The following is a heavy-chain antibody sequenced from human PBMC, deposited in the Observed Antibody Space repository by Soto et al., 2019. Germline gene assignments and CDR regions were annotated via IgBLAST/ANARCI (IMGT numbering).Heavy chain of an antibody. CDR3: AREGYCSSTSSSARYGMDV. CDR1: GYTFTSYG. Sequence: QVQLVQSGAEVKKPGASVKVSCKASGYTFTSYGISWVRQAPGQGLEWMGWISAYYGNTNYAQKLQGRVTMTTDTSTSTAYMELSSLRSDDTAVYYCAREGYCSSTSSSARYGMDVWGQGTTVTVSS. D-gene: IGHD2-2*01. V-gene: IGHV1-18*04. CDR2: ISAYYGNT. J-gene: IGHJ6*02.